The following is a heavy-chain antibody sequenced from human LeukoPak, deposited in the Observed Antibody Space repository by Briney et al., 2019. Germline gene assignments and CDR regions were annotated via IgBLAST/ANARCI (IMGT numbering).Heavy chain of an antibody. D-gene: IGHD2-2*01. J-gene: IGHJ5*02. CDR3: ARHGGRVKKIVVVPAASRYWFDP. V-gene: IGHV4-39*01. CDR2: IYYSGST. CDR1: GGSISSSSYY. Sequence: SETLSLTCTVSGGSISSSSYYWGWIRQPPGKGLEWIGSIYYSGSTYYNPSLKSRVTISVDTSKNQFSLKLSSVTAADTAVYYCARHGGRVKKIVVVPAASRYWFDPWGQGTLVTVSS.